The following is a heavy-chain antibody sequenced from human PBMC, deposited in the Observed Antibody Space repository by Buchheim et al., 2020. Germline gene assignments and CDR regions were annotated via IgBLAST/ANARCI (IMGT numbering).Heavy chain of an antibody. V-gene: IGHV3-30*03. CDR1: GFTFSGHG. Sequence: VQLLESGGGLVQPGGSLRLTCAASGFTFSGHGMHWVRQAPGKGLEWVAIISSDGSSKHYGDSVKGRFTVSRDNSNKTLYLQMDSLRADDTAVYYCARDGQAIPLDVWGQGTT. CDR3: ARDGQAIPLDV. D-gene: IGHD2-21*01. J-gene: IGHJ6*02. CDR2: ISSDGSSK.